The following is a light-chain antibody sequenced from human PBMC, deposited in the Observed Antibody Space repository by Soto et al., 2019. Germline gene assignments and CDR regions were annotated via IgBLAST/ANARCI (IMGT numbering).Light chain of an antibody. CDR1: QSVTSTY. Sequence: EIVLTQSPGTLSLSPGERGTLSCRASQSVTSTYLAWYQHKPGQAPRLLIFATSTRATGIPDRFSGSGSGTDFTLTISRLEPEDFAVYYCQQYGTSPYTFGQGTKVDIK. CDR2: ATS. J-gene: IGKJ2*01. V-gene: IGKV3-20*01. CDR3: QQYGTSPYT.